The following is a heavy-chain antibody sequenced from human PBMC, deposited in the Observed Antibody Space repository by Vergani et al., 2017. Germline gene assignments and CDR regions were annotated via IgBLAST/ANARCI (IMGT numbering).Heavy chain of an antibody. CDR3: AGSQYSSYSFDY. J-gene: IGHJ4*02. CDR2: IYYSGST. Sequence: QVQLQESGPGLVKPSETLSLTCTVSGGSISSYYWSWIRQPPGKGLEWIGYIYYSGSTNYNPSLKSRVTISVDTSKNQFSLKLSFVTAADTAVYYCAGSQYSSYSFDYWGQGTLVTVSS. V-gene: IGHV4-59*01. D-gene: IGHD6-6*01. CDR1: GGSISSYY.